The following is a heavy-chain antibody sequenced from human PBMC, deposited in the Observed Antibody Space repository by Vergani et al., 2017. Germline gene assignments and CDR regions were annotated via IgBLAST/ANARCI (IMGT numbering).Heavy chain of an antibody. CDR2: ISWNSGSI. J-gene: IGHJ5*02. CDR3: AKGAYYEIVGGWFDP. V-gene: IGHV3-9*01. D-gene: IGHD3-9*01. CDR1: GFTFDDYA. Sequence: EVQLVESGGGLVQPGRSLRLSCAASGFTFDDYAMHWVRHAPGKGLEWVSGISWNSGSIGYADTVKGRFTISRDNAKISLYLQMNSLRAEDTALYYCAKGAYYEIVGGWFDPWGQGTLVTVSS.